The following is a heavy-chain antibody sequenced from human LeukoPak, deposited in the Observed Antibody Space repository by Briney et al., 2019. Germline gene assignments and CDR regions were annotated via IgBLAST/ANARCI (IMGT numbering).Heavy chain of an antibody. V-gene: IGHV3-30-3*01. CDR2: ISYDGSNK. J-gene: IGHJ3*02. CDR1: GFTFSSYA. CDR3: ARPRPGGDAFDI. Sequence: GGSLRLSGAASGFTFSSYAMHWVRQAPGKGLEWVAVISYDGSNKYYADSVKGRFTISRDNSKNTLYLQMNSLRAEDTAVYYCARPRPGGDAFDIWGQGTMVTVSS. D-gene: IGHD1-1*01.